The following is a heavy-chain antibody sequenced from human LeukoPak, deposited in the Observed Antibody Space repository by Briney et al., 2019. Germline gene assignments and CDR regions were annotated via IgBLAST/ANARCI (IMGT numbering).Heavy chain of an antibody. CDR1: GGSISSGSYY. CDR3: ARGGVPWQQLVWFDP. J-gene: IGHJ5*02. V-gene: IGHV4-61*01. CDR2: IHYSGAT. D-gene: IGHD6-13*01. Sequence: PSETLSLTCTVSGGSISSGSYYWSWIRQTPGKGLEWIGYIHYSGATNYNPSLKSRVTISVDTSKNQFSLKLSSVTAADTAVYYCARGGVPWQQLVWFDPWGQGTLVTVSS.